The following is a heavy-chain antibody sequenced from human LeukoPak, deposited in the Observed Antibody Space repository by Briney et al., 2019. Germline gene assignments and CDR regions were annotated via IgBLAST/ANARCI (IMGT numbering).Heavy chain of an antibody. V-gene: IGHV1-69*13. CDR1: GGSFNSYA. J-gene: IGHJ4*02. D-gene: IGHD5-12*01. CDR2: IIPIFGEA. Sequence: GASVKVSCKASGGSFNSYAISWVRQAPGQGLEWVGGIIPIFGEANYAQKFQGRVTITADESTTTAYMELSSLRSEDTAVYYCAGGGFSGYNFDYWGQGTRVTVSS. CDR3: AGGGFSGYNFDY.